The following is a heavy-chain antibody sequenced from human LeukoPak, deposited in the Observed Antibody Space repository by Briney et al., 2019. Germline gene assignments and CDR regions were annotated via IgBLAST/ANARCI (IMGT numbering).Heavy chain of an antibody. CDR3: ARVFCSSTSCYVSSEAFDI. J-gene: IGHJ3*02. V-gene: IGHV3-7*03. Sequence: GGSLRLSCAASGFTFSSYWMSWVRQAPGKGLEWVANIKQDGSEKYYVDSVKGRFTISRDNAKNSLYLQMNSLRAEDTAVYYCARVFCSSTSCYVSSEAFDIWGQGTMVTVSS. CDR2: IKQDGSEK. D-gene: IGHD2-2*01. CDR1: GFTFSSYW.